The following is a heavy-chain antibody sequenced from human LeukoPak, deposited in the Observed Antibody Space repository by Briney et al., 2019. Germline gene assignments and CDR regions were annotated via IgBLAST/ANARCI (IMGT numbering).Heavy chain of an antibody. CDR2: INHSGST. D-gene: IGHD3-22*01. J-gene: IGHJ4*02. CDR3: ARGGRDTMIVVAPKYDY. CDR1: GGSFSGYY. V-gene: IGHV4-34*01. Sequence: SETLSLTCAVYGGSFSGYYWSWIRQPPGKGLEWIGEINHSGSTNYNPSLKSRVTISVDTSKNQFSLKLSSVTAADTAVYYCARGGRDTMIVVAPKYDYWGQGTLVTVSS.